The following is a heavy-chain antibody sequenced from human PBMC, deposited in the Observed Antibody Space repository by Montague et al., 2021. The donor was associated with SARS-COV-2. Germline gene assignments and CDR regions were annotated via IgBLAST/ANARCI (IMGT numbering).Heavy chain of an antibody. D-gene: IGHD3-3*01. J-gene: IGHJ3*01. V-gene: IGHV4-39*01. CDR3: ARRPGAGYYVFWSGGFDF. CDR1: GGSVNSGSYS. CDR2: IHFSGGT. Sequence: ETLSLTCTVSGGSVNSGSYSWDWIRQPPGKGLEWIGSIHFSGGTSYNPSLKSRVTISIDTSKNQFSLRLNSVTAADSAVYFCARRPGAGYYVFWSGGFDFWGQGTMVTVSP.